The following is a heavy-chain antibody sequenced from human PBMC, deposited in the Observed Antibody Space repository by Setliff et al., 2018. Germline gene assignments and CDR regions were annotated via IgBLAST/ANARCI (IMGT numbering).Heavy chain of an antibody. J-gene: IGHJ4*02. CDR3: TRSTSGAFDY. D-gene: IGHD2-2*01. Sequence: LRLSCAASGFTFSSHWMAWVRQAPGKGLEWVANINHDGSEKYSVDSVKGRFTISRDTAKNSLSLQMNSLRAEDTAVYYCTRSTSGAFDYWGQGALVTVSS. CDR2: INHDGSEK. V-gene: IGHV3-7*01. CDR1: GFTFSSHW.